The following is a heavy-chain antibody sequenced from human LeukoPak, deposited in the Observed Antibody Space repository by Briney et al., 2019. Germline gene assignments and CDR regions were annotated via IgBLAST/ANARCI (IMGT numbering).Heavy chain of an antibody. Sequence: SETLSLTCTVSGGSISSGDYYWSWIRPPPGKGLEWFGYIYYSGSTYYNPSLKSRVTISVDTSKNQFSLKLSSVTAADTAVYYCARGHYGSGSYYSRGGYFDYWGQGTLVTVSS. CDR2: IYYSGST. CDR3: ARGHYGSGSYYSRGGYFDY. V-gene: IGHV4-30-4*08. J-gene: IGHJ4*02. D-gene: IGHD3-10*01. CDR1: GGSISSGDYY.